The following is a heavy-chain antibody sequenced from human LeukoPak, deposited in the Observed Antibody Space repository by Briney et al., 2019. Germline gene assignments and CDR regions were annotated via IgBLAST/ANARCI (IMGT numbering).Heavy chain of an antibody. V-gene: IGHV4-39*01. Sequence: SETLSLTCSVSGGSISSTSFYWGWIRQPPGKGLEWIGSIYYSGSTYYNPSLKSRVTISVDTSKNQFSLKLSSVTAADTAVYYCARQGRWCSSTSCYAPFDYWGQGTLVTVSS. CDR1: GGSISSTSFY. D-gene: IGHD2-2*01. J-gene: IGHJ4*02. CDR3: ARQGRWCSSTSCYAPFDY. CDR2: IYYSGST.